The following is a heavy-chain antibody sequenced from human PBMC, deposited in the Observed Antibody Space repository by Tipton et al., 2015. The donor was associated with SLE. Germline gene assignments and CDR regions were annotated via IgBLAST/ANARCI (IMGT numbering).Heavy chain of an antibody. CDR3: ARVGSYSSSFDY. CDR1: GGSISSYY. V-gene: IGHV4-4*07. J-gene: IGHJ4*02. D-gene: IGHD6-13*01. CDR2: IYTSGST. Sequence: TLSLTCTVSGGSISSYYWSWIRQPAGKGLEWIGRIYTSGSTNYNPSLKSRVTMSVDTSKNQFSLKLSSVTAADTAVYYCARVGSYSSSFDYWGQETLVTVSS.